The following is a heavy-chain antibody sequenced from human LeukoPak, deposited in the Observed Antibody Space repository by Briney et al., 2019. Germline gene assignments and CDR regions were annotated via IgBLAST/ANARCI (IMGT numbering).Heavy chain of an antibody. CDR3: ARISTIFGVVTTPGFDY. V-gene: IGHV3-21*01. D-gene: IGHD3-3*01. Sequence: NPGGSLRLSCAASGFTYSSYSMNWVRQAPGKGLEWVSSISSSSSYIYYADSVKGRFTISRDNAKNSLYLQMNSLRAEDTAVYYCARISTIFGVVTTPGFDYWGQGTLVTVSS. CDR1: GFTYSSYS. CDR2: ISSSSSYI. J-gene: IGHJ4*02.